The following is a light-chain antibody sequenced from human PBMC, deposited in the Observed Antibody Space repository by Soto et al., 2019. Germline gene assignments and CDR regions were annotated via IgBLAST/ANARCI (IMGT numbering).Light chain of an antibody. CDR2: GAS. CDR1: QSVSSSY. CDR3: QQYGSSPWP. J-gene: IGKJ1*01. V-gene: IGKV3-20*01. Sequence: EIVLTQSPGTLSLSPGERATLSCRASQSVSSSYVAWYQQKPGQAPRLLIYGASSRATGIPDRFSGSGSGTDFNLNISRLEPEDFAVYYCQQYGSSPWPFGPGTKVEIK.